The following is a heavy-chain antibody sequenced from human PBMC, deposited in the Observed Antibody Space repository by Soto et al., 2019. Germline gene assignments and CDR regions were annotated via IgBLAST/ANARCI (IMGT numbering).Heavy chain of an antibody. Sequence: SETLSLTCAVYGGSFSGYYWSWIRQPPGKGLEWIGEINHSGSTNYNPSLKSRVTISVDTSKNQFSLKLSSVTAADTAVYYCARQGQRYCSGGSCQEYFQHWGQGTLVTVSS. V-gene: IGHV4-34*01. CDR3: ARQGQRYCSGGSCQEYFQH. D-gene: IGHD2-15*01. CDR2: INHSGST. J-gene: IGHJ1*01. CDR1: GGSFSGYY.